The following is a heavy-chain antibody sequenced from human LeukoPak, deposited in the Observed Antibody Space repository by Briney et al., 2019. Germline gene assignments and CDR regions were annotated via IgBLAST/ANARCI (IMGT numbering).Heavy chain of an antibody. CDR1: GFTFSSYA. V-gene: IGHV3-30-3*01. D-gene: IGHD1-14*01. J-gene: IGHJ4*02. CDR3: ARDRNLIDY. CDR2: ISYDGSNK. Sequence: GSLRLSCAASGFTFSSYAMHWVRQAPGKGLEWVAVISYDGSNKYYADSVKGRFTISRDNSKNTLYLQMNSLRAEDTAVYYCARDRNLIDYWGQGTLVTVSS.